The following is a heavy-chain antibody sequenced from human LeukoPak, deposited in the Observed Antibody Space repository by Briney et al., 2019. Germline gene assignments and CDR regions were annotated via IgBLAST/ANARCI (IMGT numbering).Heavy chain of an antibody. CDR1: GYTFTSYG. J-gene: IGHJ4*02. Sequence: GASVKVSCKASGYTFTSYGISWVRQAPGQGLEWMGWISAYNGDTNYAQKLQGRVTMTTDTSTSTAYMELRSLRSDDTAVYYCARGGPWGLYDFWSGYYCWGQGTLVTVSS. CDR3: ARGGPWGLYDFWSGYYC. D-gene: IGHD3-3*01. V-gene: IGHV1-18*01. CDR2: ISAYNGDT.